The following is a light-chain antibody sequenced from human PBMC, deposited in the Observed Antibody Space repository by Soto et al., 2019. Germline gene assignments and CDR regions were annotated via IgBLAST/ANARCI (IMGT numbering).Light chain of an antibody. CDR1: SSNIGSNY. CDR2: RNN. V-gene: IGLV1-47*01. Sequence: QSVLTQPPSASGTPGQRVTISCSGSSSNIGSNYVYWYQQLPGTAPKLLIYRNNQRPSGVPDRFSGSKSGTSASLAISGLQSEDEADYYCAAWDDSLNGYVFGTGTKVTV. J-gene: IGLJ1*01. CDR3: AAWDDSLNGYV.